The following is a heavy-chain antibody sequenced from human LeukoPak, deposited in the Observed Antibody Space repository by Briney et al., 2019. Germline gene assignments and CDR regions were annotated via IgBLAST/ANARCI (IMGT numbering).Heavy chain of an antibody. V-gene: IGHV1-18*01. CDR1: GYTFTSYG. Sequence: GASVKVSCKASGYTFTSYGISWVRQAPGQGLEWMGWISAYNGNTNYAQKLQGRVTMTTDTSTSTAYMELRSLRSDDTAVYYCARVPVLYHYYYYGMDVWGQGTTVTASS. D-gene: IGHD2-8*01. CDR2: ISAYNGNT. CDR3: ARVPVLYHYYYYGMDV. J-gene: IGHJ6*02.